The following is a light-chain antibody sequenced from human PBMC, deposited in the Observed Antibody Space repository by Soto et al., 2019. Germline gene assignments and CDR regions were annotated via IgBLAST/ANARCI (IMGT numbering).Light chain of an antibody. Sequence: QSALAQPASVSVSPGQSITISCTGTNSDVGGYNYVSWYQHHPGKAPKLMIYDVSNRPSGVSNRFSGSKSGNTASLTISGLQPEDEADYYCSSYTTSNTRQIVFGTG. V-gene: IGLV2-14*03. J-gene: IGLJ1*01. CDR1: NSDVGGYNY. CDR3: SSYTTSNTRQIV. CDR2: DVS.